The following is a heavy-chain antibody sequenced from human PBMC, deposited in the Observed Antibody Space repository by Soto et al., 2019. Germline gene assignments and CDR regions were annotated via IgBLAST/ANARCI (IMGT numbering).Heavy chain of an antibody. D-gene: IGHD3-10*01. CDR2: ISPYKGNT. CDR3: ARDLDGSGNYYTDY. V-gene: IGHV1-18*01. CDR1: GYTFSSIG. Sequence: GASVKVSCKASGYTFSSIGISWVRQAPGQGLEWMGWISPYKGNTYYAQRLQGRVTMTTDTSTSTAYMELRSLRSDDTAVYYCARDLDGSGNYYTDYWGQGTLVTVSS. J-gene: IGHJ4*02.